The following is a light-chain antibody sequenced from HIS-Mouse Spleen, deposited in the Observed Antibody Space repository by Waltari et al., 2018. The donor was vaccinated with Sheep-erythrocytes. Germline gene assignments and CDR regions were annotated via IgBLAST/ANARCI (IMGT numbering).Light chain of an antibody. CDR2: AAS. Sequence: DIQMTQSPSSLSASVVDRVTITCRASQSISSYLNWYQQKPGKAPKLLIYAASGLQSGVPSRFSGSGAGTDFTLTISSRQPEDFATYYCQQSYSTPPLTFGGGTKVEIK. J-gene: IGKJ4*01. V-gene: IGKV1-39*01. CDR1: QSISSY. CDR3: QQSYSTPPLT.